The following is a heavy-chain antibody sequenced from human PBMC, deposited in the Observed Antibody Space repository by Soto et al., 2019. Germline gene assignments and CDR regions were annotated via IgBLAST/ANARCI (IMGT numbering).Heavy chain of an antibody. V-gene: IGHV4-34*01. CDR2: INHSGST. D-gene: IGHD2-15*01. CDR1: GGSFSGYY. CDR3: ARITSGVVGVAFEYYYYYYMDV. J-gene: IGHJ6*03. Sequence: PSETLSLTCAVYGGSFSGYYWSWIRQPPGKGLEWIGEINHSGSTNYNPSLKSRVTISVDTSKNQFSLKLSSVTAADTAVYYCARITSGVVGVAFEYYYYYYMDVWGKGTTVTVSS.